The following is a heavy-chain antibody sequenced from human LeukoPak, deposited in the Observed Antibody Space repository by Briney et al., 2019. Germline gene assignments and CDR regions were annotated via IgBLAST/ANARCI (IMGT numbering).Heavy chain of an antibody. D-gene: IGHD5-24*01. CDR2: INHSGST. CDR3: ARARDGYNLGIDY. CDR1: GGSFNGYY. Sequence: SETLSLTCAVYGGSFNGYYWSWIRQPPGKGLEWIGEINHSGSTNYNPSLKSRVTISVDTSKNQFSLKLSSVTAADTAVYYCARARDGYNLGIDYWGQGTLVTVSS. V-gene: IGHV4-34*01. J-gene: IGHJ4*02.